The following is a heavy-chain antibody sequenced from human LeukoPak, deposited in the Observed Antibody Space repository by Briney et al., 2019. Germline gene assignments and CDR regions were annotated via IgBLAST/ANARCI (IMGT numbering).Heavy chain of an antibody. V-gene: IGHV3-21*01. CDR1: GFTFNMYC. J-gene: IGHJ4*02. D-gene: IGHD1-14*01. CDR2: ISSSSNYI. Sequence: GGSLRLSCAASGFTFNMYCMNWVRQAPGKGLEWVSSISSSSNYIYYADSVKGRFTISRDNAKNSLFLQMNSLRAEDTAVYYCARVRKANNGRYFDYWGQGTLVTVSS. CDR3: ARVRKANNGRYFDY.